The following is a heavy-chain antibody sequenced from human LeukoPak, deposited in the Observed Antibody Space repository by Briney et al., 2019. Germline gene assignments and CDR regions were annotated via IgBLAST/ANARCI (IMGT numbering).Heavy chain of an antibody. J-gene: IGHJ4*02. CDR3: VESFLEWGN. CDR2: IVVGSGNT. D-gene: IGHD3-3*01. V-gene: IGHV1-58*01. CDR1: GVTFPASA. Sequence: ASVKVSCKASGVTFPASAVQWVRQTRGQRLEWIGWIVVGSGNTKYADSFQEGVTMTRDTSTGTAYMELSSLRSEDTAVYYCVESFLEWGNWGQGTLVTVSS.